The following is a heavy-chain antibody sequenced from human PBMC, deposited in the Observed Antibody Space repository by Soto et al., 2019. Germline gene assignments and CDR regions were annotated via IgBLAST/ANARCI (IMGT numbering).Heavy chain of an antibody. D-gene: IGHD3-9*01. CDR2: LDHQGYS. V-gene: IGHV4-59*01. Sequence: SETLSLTCSVSGAPITSNYWTWIRQPPGKGLEWIGYLDHQGYSNYSPSLRSRVSMSIDTSKNQLSLKVHSVTAADTAVYYCARVPVTEYFEWLHPWGQGTLVTVSS. CDR1: GAPITSNY. J-gene: IGHJ5*02. CDR3: ARVPVTEYFEWLHP.